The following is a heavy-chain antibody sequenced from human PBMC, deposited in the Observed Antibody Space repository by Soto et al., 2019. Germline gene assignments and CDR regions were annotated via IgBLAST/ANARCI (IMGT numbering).Heavy chain of an antibody. CDR1: GYTFTSYH. CDR2: INPSGGST. Sequence: QVHLVQSGAEVKKPGASVTISCKASGYTFTSYHMHWVRQAPGQGLEWMGIINPSGGSTIYAQKFLGRVTMTRDTFASTVYMELIRLRSEDTAVYYCARVAVAVAGTPYYYGLDVWGQGTTVTVSS. J-gene: IGHJ6*02. D-gene: IGHD6-19*01. V-gene: IGHV1-46*01. CDR3: ARVAVAVAGTPYYYGLDV.